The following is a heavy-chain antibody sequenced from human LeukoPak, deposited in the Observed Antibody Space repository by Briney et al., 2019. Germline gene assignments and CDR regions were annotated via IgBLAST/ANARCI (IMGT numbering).Heavy chain of an antibody. J-gene: IGHJ4*02. CDR1: GFTVSSNY. V-gene: IGHV3-53*01. CDR2: MYNTGST. Sequence: GGSLRLSCAASGFTVSSNYMSWVRQAPGKGLELVSVMYNTGSTYYADSVKGRFTISSDNSKNTLYLQMNSLRAEDTAVYYCASPKYTSGPFNYWGQGTLVIVSS. CDR3: ASPKYTSGPFNY. D-gene: IGHD6-19*01.